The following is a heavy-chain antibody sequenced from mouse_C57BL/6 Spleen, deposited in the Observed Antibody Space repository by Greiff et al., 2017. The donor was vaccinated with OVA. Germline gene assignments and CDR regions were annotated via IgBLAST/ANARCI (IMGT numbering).Heavy chain of an antibody. J-gene: IGHJ1*03. CDR2: INPKNGGT. D-gene: IGHD2-4*01. CDR3: AGGYDYDVWYFDV. CDR1: GYTFTDYN. Sequence: VQLQQSGPELAKPGASVTMSCKASGYTFTDYNMHWVKQSHGKSLEWIGYINPKNGGTSYNQKFKGKATLTVNKSSSTAYMELRSLTSEDSAVYYCAGGYDYDVWYFDVWGTGTTVTVSS. V-gene: IGHV1-22*01.